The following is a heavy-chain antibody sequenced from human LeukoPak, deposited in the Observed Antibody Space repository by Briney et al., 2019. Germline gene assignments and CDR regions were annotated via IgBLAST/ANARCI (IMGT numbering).Heavy chain of an antibody. CDR2: IFPGDSDT. V-gene: IGHV5-51*01. CDR3: ARQGGYNDFDY. J-gene: IGHJ4*02. D-gene: IGHD5-24*01. CDR1: GYTFSNYW. Sequence: GESLKISCKGSGYTFSNYWIGWVRQMPGKGLEWMGTIFPGDSDTRYSPSFQGQVTILADKSIGTAYLQWSSLKASDTAMYYCARQGGYNDFDYWGQGILVTVSS.